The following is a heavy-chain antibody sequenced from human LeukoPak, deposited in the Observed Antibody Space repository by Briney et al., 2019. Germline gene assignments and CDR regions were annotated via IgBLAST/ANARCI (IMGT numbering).Heavy chain of an antibody. Sequence: GGSLRLSCAASGFTFSSHGMQWVRQASGKGLEWVAVISYDGSTKYYADSVKGRFTISRDNSKSTLYLQMNSLRAEDTAVYYCAKESGSRSYGAYFPHWGQGTLVTVSS. J-gene: IGHJ1*01. CDR2: ISYDGSTK. D-gene: IGHD6-13*01. CDR3: AKESGSRSYGAYFPH. V-gene: IGHV3-30*18. CDR1: GFTFSSHG.